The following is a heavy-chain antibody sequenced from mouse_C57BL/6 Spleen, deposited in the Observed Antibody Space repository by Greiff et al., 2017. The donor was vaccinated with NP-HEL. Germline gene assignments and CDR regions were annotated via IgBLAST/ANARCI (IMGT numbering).Heavy chain of an antibody. CDR2: INPNNGGT. J-gene: IGHJ3*01. D-gene: IGHD3-2*02. V-gene: IGHV1-22*01. Sequence: VQLKESGPELVKPGASVKMSCKASGYTFTDYNMHWVKQSHGKSLEWIGYINPNNGGTSYNQKFKGKATLTVNKSSSTAYMELRSLTSEDSAVYYCARRGPLDSSGSAWFAYWGQGTLVTVSA. CDR3: ARRGPLDSSGSAWFAY. CDR1: GYTFTDYN.